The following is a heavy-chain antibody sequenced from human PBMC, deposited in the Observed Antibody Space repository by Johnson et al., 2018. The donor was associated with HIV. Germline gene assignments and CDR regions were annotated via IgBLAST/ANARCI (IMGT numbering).Heavy chain of an antibody. CDR2: VNQDGSAK. D-gene: IGHD2-2*01. J-gene: IGHJ3*02. CDR1: GFTFSSYA. CDR3: ARQVYCSSTSCSSAFDI. Sequence: EVQLVESGGGVVQPGRSLRLSCAASGFTFSSYAMHWVRQAPGKGLEYVAYVNQDGSAKFYVDSVKGRFTISRDNAKNSLYLQMNSLRAGDTAVYYCARQVYCSSTSCSSAFDIWGQGTVVTVSS. V-gene: IGHV3-7*02.